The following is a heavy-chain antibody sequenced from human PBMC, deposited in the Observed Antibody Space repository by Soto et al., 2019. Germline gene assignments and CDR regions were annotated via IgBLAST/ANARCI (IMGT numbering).Heavy chain of an antibody. V-gene: IGHV4-61*01. CDR1: CGSVSSGSYY. CDR3: ARALRDLYYYYYGMDV. Sequence: SETLSLTCTVSCGSVSSGSYYWSWIRQPPGRGLEWIGYIYYSGSTNYNPSLKSRVTISVDTSKNQFSLKLSSVTAADTAVYYCARALRDLYYYYYGMDVWGQGTTVTVSS. J-gene: IGHJ6*02. CDR2: IYYSGST.